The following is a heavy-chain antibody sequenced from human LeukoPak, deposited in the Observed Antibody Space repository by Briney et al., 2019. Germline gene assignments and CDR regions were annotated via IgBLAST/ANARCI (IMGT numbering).Heavy chain of an antibody. J-gene: IGHJ4*02. CDR1: GYTFTSYG. CDR3: ARDLRPYCSGGSCYLGFY. V-gene: IGHV1-18*01. Sequence: GASVKVSCKASGYTFTSYGISWVRQAPGQGLEWMGWISAYNGNTNYAQKLQGRVTMTTDTSTSTAYVELRSLRSDDTAVYYCARDLRPYCSGGSCYLGFYWGQGTLVTVSS. D-gene: IGHD2-15*01. CDR2: ISAYNGNT.